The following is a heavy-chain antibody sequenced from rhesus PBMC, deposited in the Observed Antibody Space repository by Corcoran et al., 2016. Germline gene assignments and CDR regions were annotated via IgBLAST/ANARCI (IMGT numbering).Heavy chain of an antibody. V-gene: IGHV4-165*02. CDR1: GDSISGYY. CDR3: ARFTGYYPNFDY. J-gene: IGHJ4*01. D-gene: IGHD3-3*01. Sequence: QVQLQESGPGLLKPSETLSLTCAGSGDSISGYYWNWIRQPPGKGLGWIGDIGGSSGITYYPPSLKSRVTFSTATSKNQFSLKLSSVTAADTAVYYCARFTGYYPNFDYWGQGVLVTVSS. CDR2: IGGSSGIT.